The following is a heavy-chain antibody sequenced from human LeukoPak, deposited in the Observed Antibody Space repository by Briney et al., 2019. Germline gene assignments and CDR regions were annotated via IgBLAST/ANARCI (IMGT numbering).Heavy chain of an antibody. CDR3: ARVPSSGSYPSFFDY. V-gene: IGHV3-33*01. Sequence: GRSLRLSCAASGFTFSRNGMHWVRQAPGKGLEWVAVIWYDGSNKYYADSVKGRFTISRDNSKNTLYLQMNSLRAEDTAVYYCARVPSSGSYPSFFDYWGQGILVTVSS. D-gene: IGHD1-26*01. J-gene: IGHJ4*02. CDR2: IWYDGSNK. CDR1: GFTFSRNG.